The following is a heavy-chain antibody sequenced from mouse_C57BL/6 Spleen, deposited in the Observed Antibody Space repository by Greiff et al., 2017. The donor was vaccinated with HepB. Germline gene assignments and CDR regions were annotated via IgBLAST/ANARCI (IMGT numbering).Heavy chain of an antibody. D-gene: IGHD2-2*01. CDR2: IDPENGDT. J-gene: IGHJ3*01. Sequence: EVKLVESGAELVRPGASVKLSCTASGFNIKDDYMHWVKQRPEKGLEWIGWIDPENGDTEYASKFQGKATITAETSSNTAYLQLSSLTSEDTAVYYCTTGYEAYWGQGTLVTVSA. CDR3: TTGYEAY. V-gene: IGHV14-4*01. CDR1: GFNIKDDY.